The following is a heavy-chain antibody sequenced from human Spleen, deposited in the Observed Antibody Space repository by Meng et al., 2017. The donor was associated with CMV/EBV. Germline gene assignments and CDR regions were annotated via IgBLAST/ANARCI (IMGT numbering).Heavy chain of an antibody. CDR2: IHHSGNN. V-gene: IGHV4-4*02. D-gene: IGHD4-23*01. CDR3: ARFSSRGNSGGFDY. CDR1: GDSISSGNW. Sequence: SGDSISSGNWWSWVRQPPGKGLEWIGEIHHSGNNNNNPSLKSRVTISADRSKNHFTLRLYSVTAADTAVYYCARFSSRGNSGGFDYWGQGTLVTVSS. J-gene: IGHJ4*02.